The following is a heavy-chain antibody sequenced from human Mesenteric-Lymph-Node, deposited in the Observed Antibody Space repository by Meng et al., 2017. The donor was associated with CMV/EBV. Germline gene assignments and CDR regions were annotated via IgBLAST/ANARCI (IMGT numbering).Heavy chain of an antibody. Sequence: GGSLRLSCAASGFTFSSYWMHWVRQVPGKGLEWVSRINSDESSTSYADSVKGRFTISRDNAKNTLYLQMNSLRAEDTAVYYCARDHRRDYWGQGTLVTVSS. CDR3: ARDHRRDY. J-gene: IGHJ4*02. CDR1: GFTFSSYW. CDR2: INSDESST. V-gene: IGHV3-74*01.